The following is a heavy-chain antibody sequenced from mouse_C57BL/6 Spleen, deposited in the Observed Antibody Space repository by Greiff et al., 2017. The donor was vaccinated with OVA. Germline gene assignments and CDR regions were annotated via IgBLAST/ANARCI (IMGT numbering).Heavy chain of an antibody. D-gene: IGHD4-1*01. CDR1: GYTFTDYT. CDR2: IYPRDGST. CDR3: ASDWDWYFDV. Sequence: QVQLQQSDAELVKPGASVKISCTVSGYTFTDYTIHWMKQRPEQGLEWIGYIYPRDGSTKYNEMFKGKATLTADNSSSTAYIELNGLTSEDSAVYLCASDWDWYFDVWGTGTTVTVSS. V-gene: IGHV1-78*01. J-gene: IGHJ1*03.